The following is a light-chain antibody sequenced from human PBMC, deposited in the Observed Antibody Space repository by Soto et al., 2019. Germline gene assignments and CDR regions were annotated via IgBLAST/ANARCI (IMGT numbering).Light chain of an antibody. CDR3: QQYYSSLT. V-gene: IGKV4-1*01. CDR1: QSVLDRSNNKNY. Sequence: DIVMTQSPDSLAVSLGERATINCKSSQSVLDRSNNKNYLVWYQQKPGQPPKLLIYWASARESGVPDRFSGSGSGTDFTLTINCLQAEDVAVYYCQQYYSSLTFGGGTKVEIK. J-gene: IGKJ4*01. CDR2: WAS.